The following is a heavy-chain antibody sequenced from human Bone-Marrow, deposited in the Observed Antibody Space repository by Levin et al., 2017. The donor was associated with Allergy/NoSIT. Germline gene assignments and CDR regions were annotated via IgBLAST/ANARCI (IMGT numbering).Heavy chain of an antibody. V-gene: IGHV3-23*01. D-gene: IGHD3-22*01. Sequence: GGSLRLSCEASGFIFKNYDMNWVRQAPGKGLEWVSGISGSGDRTYYADSVKGRFTISRDNSKNTLFLQMNNLRADDTAVFYCAKAGYYYDSGGHESYFDKWGQGTLVTVSS. CDR2: ISGSGDRT. CDR3: AKAGYYYDSGGHESYFDK. CDR1: GFIFKNYD. J-gene: IGHJ4*02.